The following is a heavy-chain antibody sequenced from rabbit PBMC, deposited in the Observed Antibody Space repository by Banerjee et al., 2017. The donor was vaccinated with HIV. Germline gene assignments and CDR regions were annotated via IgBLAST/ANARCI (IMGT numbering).Heavy chain of an antibody. CDR2: IYTDSSGIT. Sequence: QEQLEESGGDLVKPEGSLTLTCKASGLDFSSSYDMCWVRQAPGKGLEWIACIYTDSSGITWYASWAKGRFTISRTSSTTVTLQMTSLTAADTATYFCARNNATGTTYDLWCPGTLAPS. D-gene: IGHD7-1*01. CDR3: ARNNATGTTYDL. CDR1: GLDFSSSYD. V-gene: IGHV1S45*01. J-gene: IGHJ4*01.